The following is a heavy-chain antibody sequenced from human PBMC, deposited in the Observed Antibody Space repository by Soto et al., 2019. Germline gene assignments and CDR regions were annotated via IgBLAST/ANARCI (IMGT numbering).Heavy chain of an antibody. V-gene: IGHV4-4*02. J-gene: IGHJ4*02. Sequence: QVQLQESGPGLVRPSGTLSLTCAVSGGSITNNNWWHWVRQPPGKGLEWIGEIYHSGSTNYNPSLKSRVTILVDKSRNQFSLMLNSVTAADTAVYLCVRGISADYGIESWGQGTLATVSS. D-gene: IGHD4-17*01. CDR3: VRGISADYGIES. CDR1: GGSITNNNW. CDR2: IYHSGST.